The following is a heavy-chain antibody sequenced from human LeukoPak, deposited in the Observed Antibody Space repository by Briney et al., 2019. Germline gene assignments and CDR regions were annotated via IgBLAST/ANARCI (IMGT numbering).Heavy chain of an antibody. V-gene: IGHV1-2*02. CDR2: ISTDSGDA. CDR3: AGLGSTVKGRIDP. D-gene: IGHD5/OR15-5a*01. J-gene: IGHJ5*02. CDR1: GYHFTGYH. Sequence: ASVKVSCKASGYHFTGYHVHWVRQAPGQGLEWMGRISTDSGDADIAQKFQGRVTMTRDTSISTAYMELGRLTSDDPAVYYCAGLGSTVKGRIDPWGQGTSVTVSS.